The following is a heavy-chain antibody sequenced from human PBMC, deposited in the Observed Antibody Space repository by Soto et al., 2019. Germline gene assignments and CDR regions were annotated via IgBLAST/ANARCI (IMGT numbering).Heavy chain of an antibody. J-gene: IGHJ6*02. CDR3: ATAEHGTYYYYYYGMDV. Sequence: PGGSLRLSCAASGFTFSSYAMSWVRQAPGKGLEWVSAISGSGGSTYYADSVKGRLTISRDNSKNTLYLQMNSLRAEDTAVYYCATAEHGTYYYYYYGMDVWGQGTTVTVSS. CDR2: ISGSGGST. CDR1: GFTFSSYA. V-gene: IGHV3-23*01. D-gene: IGHD6-25*01.